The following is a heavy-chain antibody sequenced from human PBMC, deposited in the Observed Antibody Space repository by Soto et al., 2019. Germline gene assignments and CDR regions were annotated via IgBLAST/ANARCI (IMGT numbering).Heavy chain of an antibody. CDR1: GYTFNRYY. D-gene: IGHD3-22*01. Sequence: GASVKVSCKASGYTFNRYYMHWVRHAPGPGLEWMGIINPSGGSTSYAQKFQGRVTMTRDTSTSTVYMELSSLRSEDTAVYYCARADTPRYDSSGYYPTPYYWGQGTLVTVSS. J-gene: IGHJ4*02. CDR3: ARADTPRYDSSGYYPTPYY. V-gene: IGHV1-46*02. CDR2: INPSGGST.